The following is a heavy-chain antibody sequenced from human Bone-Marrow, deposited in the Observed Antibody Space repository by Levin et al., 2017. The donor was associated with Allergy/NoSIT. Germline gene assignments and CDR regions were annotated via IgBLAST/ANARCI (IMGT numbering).Heavy chain of an antibody. CDR2: IYHSGST. D-gene: IGHD2/OR15-2a*01. CDR3: AGALGISSRHGMDV. Sequence: SCAVSGYSISSGYYWGWIRQPPGKGLEWIGSIYHSGSTYYNPSLKSRVTISVDTSKNQFSLKLSSVTAADTAVYYCAGALGISSRHGMDVWGQGTTVTVSS. CDR1: GYSISSGYY. V-gene: IGHV4-38-2*01. J-gene: IGHJ6*02.